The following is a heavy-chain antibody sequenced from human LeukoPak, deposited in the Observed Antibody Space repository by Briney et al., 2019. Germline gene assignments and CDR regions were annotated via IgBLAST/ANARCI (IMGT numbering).Heavy chain of an antibody. CDR3: AKALVGDNDAFDI. D-gene: IGHD1-26*01. J-gene: IGHJ3*02. Sequence: PVRSLRLSCAASGFTFDDYAMHWVRQAPGKGLEWASGISWNSGSIGYADSVKGRFTISRDNAKNSLYLQMNSLRAEDMALYYCAKALVGDNDAFDIWGQGTMVTVSS. V-gene: IGHV3-9*03. CDR1: GFTFDDYA. CDR2: ISWNSGSI.